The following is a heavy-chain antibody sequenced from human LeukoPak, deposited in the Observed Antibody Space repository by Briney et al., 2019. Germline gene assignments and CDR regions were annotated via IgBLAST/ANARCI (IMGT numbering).Heavy chain of an antibody. CDR1: GDSVSSTSTA. V-gene: IGHV6-1*01. Sequence: SQTLSLTCAISGDSVSSTSTAWSWIRQSPSRGLEWLGRTYYRSKWYNDYAVSVKVRITIHPDTSKNQFSLQLNSVTPEDTAIYYCARGGESTSGWFPYYFDSWGQGALVTPSS. D-gene: IGHD6-19*01. J-gene: IGHJ4*02. CDR2: TYYRSKWYN. CDR3: ARGGESTSGWFPYYFDS.